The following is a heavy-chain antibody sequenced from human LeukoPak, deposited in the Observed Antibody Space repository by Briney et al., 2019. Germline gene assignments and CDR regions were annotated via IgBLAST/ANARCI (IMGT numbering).Heavy chain of an antibody. D-gene: IGHD2-2*01. CDR1: GGSISSHY. CDR3: GGGALGYCSSTSCYAEDY. V-gene: IGHV4-59*11. J-gene: IGHJ4*02. Sequence: SETLSLTCTVSGGSISSHYWSWIRQPPGKGLEWIGYIYYSGSTNYNPSLKSRVTISVNTSKNQFSLKLNSVTAADTAVYYCGGGALGYCSSTSCYAEDYWGQGTLVTVSS. CDR2: IYYSGST.